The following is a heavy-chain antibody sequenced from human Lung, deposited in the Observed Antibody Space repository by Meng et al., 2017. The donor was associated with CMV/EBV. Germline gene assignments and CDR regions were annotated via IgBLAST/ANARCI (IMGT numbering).Heavy chain of an antibody. D-gene: IGHD2-15*01. V-gene: IGHV1-8*01. CDR3: ATSHCSGGGCFYRYA. CDR2: MNPNSGNT. Sequence: ASVKVSCKASGYTFTNYDINWVRQATGQALEWMGWMNPNSGNTGYAQKFQGRVTMTRNTSISTAYMALSSLRSEDTATYYCATSHCSGGGCFYRYAWGQGTXVTVSS. J-gene: IGHJ5*02. CDR1: GYTFTNYD.